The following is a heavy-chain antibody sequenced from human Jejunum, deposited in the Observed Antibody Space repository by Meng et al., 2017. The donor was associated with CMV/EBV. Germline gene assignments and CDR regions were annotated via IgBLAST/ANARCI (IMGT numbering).Heavy chain of an antibody. CDR3: ARDGEGRWLQLGC. D-gene: IGHD5-24*01. J-gene: IGHJ4*02. CDR2: IAYRGPT. CDR1: GASISRGGFF. Sequence: SGASISRGGFFWGWVRQPPGKGLEWIGSIAYRGPTRYNPSLGSRVVISVDTSMNQLTLRLDSVTAADTAVYYCARDGEGRWLQLGCWGQGTLVTVSS. V-gene: IGHV4-39*06.